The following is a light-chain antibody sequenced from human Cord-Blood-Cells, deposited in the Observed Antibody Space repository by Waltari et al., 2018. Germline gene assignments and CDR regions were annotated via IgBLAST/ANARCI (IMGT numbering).Light chain of an antibody. J-gene: IGLJ1*01. CDR2: DVS. CDR1: SSDVGGYNY. CDR3: CSYAGSYTYV. Sequence: QSALTQPRSVSGSPGQSFTISCTGTSSDVGGYNYFPWYQQHPGKAPKLMIYDVSKRPSGVPDRFSGSKSGNMASLTISGLQAEDEADYYCCSYAGSYTYVFGTGTKVTVL. V-gene: IGLV2-11*01.